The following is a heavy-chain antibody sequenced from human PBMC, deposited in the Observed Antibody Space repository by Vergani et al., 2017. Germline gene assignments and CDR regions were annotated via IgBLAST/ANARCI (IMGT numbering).Heavy chain of an antibody. CDR2: IIPIFGTA. Sequence: QVQLVQSGAEVKKPGSSVKVSCKASGGTFSSYAISWVRQAPGQGLEWMGGIIPIFGTANYAQKFQGRVTITADESTSTAYMELSSLRSEDTAVYYCARDRGYYDSSGYNPLDFDYWGQGILVTVSS. D-gene: IGHD3-22*01. CDR3: ARDRGYYDSSGYNPLDFDY. CDR1: GGTFSSYA. V-gene: IGHV1-69*01. J-gene: IGHJ4*02.